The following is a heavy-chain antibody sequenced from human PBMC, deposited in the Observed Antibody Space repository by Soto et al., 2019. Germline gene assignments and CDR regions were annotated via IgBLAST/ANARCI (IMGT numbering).Heavy chain of an antibody. Sequence: QITLKESGPTLVEPTQTLTLTCAFSGFSLTTRAVGVGWIRQPPGKALEWLAVIYWDDDKRYSPSLKSRVTTTKDTSKKQVFLTMTNMDPVDTATYYCAHTATSGTWAFDYWGQGILVTVSS. CDR1: GFSLTTRAVG. CDR2: IYWDDDK. D-gene: IGHD1-26*01. CDR3: AHTATSGTWAFDY. J-gene: IGHJ4*02. V-gene: IGHV2-5*02.